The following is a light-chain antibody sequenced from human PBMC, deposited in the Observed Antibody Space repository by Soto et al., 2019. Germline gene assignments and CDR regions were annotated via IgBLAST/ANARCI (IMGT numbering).Light chain of an antibody. Sequence: DIQMTQSPSSLSASEVERVTITCRASQDIRSALVWNQEKPGKAPKRLIYDASSLQSGVPSRFSGSGSGTEFTLTISSLQPEDFATYYCLQHNTYPWTFGQGTKVDIK. J-gene: IGKJ1*01. CDR2: DAS. CDR3: LQHNTYPWT. V-gene: IGKV1-17*01. CDR1: QDIRSA.